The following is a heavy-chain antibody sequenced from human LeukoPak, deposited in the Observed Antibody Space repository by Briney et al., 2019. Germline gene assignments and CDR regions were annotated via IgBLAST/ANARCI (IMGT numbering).Heavy chain of an antibody. CDR2: IYYSGTT. CDR3: ARRVMNYDSSGYYFDY. V-gene: IGHV4-59*08. D-gene: IGHD3-22*01. J-gene: IGHJ4*02. Sequence: SETLSLTCTVSGASISSYYWSWIRQPPGKGLEWIGYIYYSGTTNYNPSLKSRVTISVDTSKNQFSLKMSSVTAADTAVYYCARRVMNYDSSGYYFDYWGQGTLVTVSS. CDR1: GASISSYY.